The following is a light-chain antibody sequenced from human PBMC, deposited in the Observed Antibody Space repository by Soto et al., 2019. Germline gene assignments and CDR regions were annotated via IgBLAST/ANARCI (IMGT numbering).Light chain of an antibody. V-gene: IGKV3-20*01. CDR3: QQYGRSPPFT. Sequence: EIVLTQSPGTLSLSPGERATLSCRASQTVSSRYLAWYQQKPGQAPRLLMYGASNRATGIPDRFSGSGSGTDFTITSSRLEPEDVAVYFCQQYGRSPPFTFGQGTKVEIK. CDR1: QTVSSRY. J-gene: IGKJ2*01. CDR2: GAS.